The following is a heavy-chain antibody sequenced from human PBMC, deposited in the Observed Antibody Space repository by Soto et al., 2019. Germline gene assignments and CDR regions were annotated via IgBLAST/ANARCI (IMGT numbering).Heavy chain of an antibody. CDR1: GYTFTSYA. Sequence: ASVKVSCKASGYTFTSYAMRWVRQAPGQRLEWMGWINAGNGNTKYSQKFQGRVTITRDTSASTAYMELSSLRSEDTAVYYCARGMIRGVITSTGMDVWGQGTTVTVSS. CDR2: INAGNGNT. V-gene: IGHV1-3*01. CDR3: ARGMIRGVITSTGMDV. J-gene: IGHJ6*02. D-gene: IGHD3-10*01.